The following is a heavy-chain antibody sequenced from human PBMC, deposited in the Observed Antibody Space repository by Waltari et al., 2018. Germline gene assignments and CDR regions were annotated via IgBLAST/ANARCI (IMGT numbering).Heavy chain of an antibody. Sequence: EVQLVESGGGLVNPGGSLRLSCAASGFSFSNAWMNWVLQAPGKGLEWVGRIKTRADGGTADYAAPVRGRFTISRDDSQNTLYLQMNSLKTEDTAVYYCTPPPYYYYYGMDVWGQGTTVTVSS. V-gene: IGHV3-15*07. CDR2: IKTRADGGTA. J-gene: IGHJ6*02. CDR1: GFSFSNAW. CDR3: TPPPYYYYYGMDV.